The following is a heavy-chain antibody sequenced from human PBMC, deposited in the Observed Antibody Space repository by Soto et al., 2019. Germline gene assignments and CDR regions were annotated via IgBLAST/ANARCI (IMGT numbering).Heavy chain of an antibody. CDR3: ARAAKPYFDY. CDR1: GRTFNTCA. Sequence: QVHLVQSGAEVKKPGSSFNVSCKVSGRTFNTCAVSWVRQAPGQGFEWLGGIIPILGPAFYAQKFQGRVTITADKSTSTAYLELTSLISEDTAVYYCARAAKPYFDYWGQGTLVTVSS. J-gene: IGHJ4*02. CDR2: IIPILGPA. V-gene: IGHV1-69*06.